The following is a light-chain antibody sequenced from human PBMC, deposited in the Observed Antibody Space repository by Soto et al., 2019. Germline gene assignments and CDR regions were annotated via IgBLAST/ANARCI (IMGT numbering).Light chain of an antibody. CDR2: CAS. J-gene: IGKJ2*01. Sequence: EIVMTQSPATLSVSPGERATLSCRASQSISSDVAWYQQKPGQAPRLLIYCASTTATGIPARFSGSGSGTEFTLTISSLQSEDFAVYNCQQYNKWPRTFGQGTKVEIK. CDR1: QSISSD. CDR3: QQYNKWPRT. V-gene: IGKV3-15*01.